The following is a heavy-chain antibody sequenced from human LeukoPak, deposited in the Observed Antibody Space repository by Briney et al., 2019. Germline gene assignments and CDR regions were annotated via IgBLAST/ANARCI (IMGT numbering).Heavy chain of an antibody. D-gene: IGHD6-19*01. CDR1: GITFRNSA. J-gene: IGHJ4*02. Sequence: GGSLRLSCTASGITFRNSAINWVRQAPGEGLEWVGFITSNSNGATAEYATSVKGRFSISRDDSTSIAYLQMNSLKSEDTGVYYCSFATSGWKATLDYWGRGSPVTVSS. V-gene: IGHV3-49*04. CDR3: SFATSGWKATLDY. CDR2: ITSNSNGATA.